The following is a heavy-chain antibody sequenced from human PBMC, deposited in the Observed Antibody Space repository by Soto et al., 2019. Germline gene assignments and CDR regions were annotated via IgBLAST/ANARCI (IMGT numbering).Heavy chain of an antibody. CDR1: GGTFDSYV. V-gene: IGHV1-69*01. CDR3: ARVHSSGIFYFVDP. D-gene: IGHD3-10*01. Sequence: QVQLVQSGAEVKKPGSSVKVSCKASGGTFDSYVISWLRQAPGQGLEWMGGIMPIFGTPNYAQTFRGRVTISADESTSTAYLELSSLTSDDTAVYYCARVHSSGIFYFVDPWGQGTLVTVSS. J-gene: IGHJ5*02. CDR2: IMPIFGTP.